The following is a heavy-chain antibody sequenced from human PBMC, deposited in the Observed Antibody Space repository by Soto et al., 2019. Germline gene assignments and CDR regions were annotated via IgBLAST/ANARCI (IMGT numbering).Heavy chain of an antibody. J-gene: IGHJ6*02. V-gene: IGHV3-30-3*01. D-gene: IGHD2-15*01. CDR1: GFTFSNYA. CDR2: ISYDGNNK. Sequence: QVQLVESGGGVVQPERSLRLSCAASGFTFSNYAMHWVRQAPGKGLEWVAIISYDGNNKFYADSVRGRFTISRDNSKNTLFLEMNSLRAEDTAGYYCARDLSQSTGGRCYSPNGLDVWGQGTTVTVSS. CDR3: ARDLSQSTGGRCYSPNGLDV.